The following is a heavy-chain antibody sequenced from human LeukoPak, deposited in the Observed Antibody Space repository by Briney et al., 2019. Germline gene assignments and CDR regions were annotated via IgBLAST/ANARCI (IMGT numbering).Heavy chain of an antibody. V-gene: IGHV7-4-1*02. J-gene: IGHJ6*02. Sequence: ASVKVSCKASGYTFTSNAMNWVRQAPGQGLEWIGWINTNTGNPAYAQGFTGRFVFSLDTSVSTAYLQISTLRAEDTAVYYCARGPYSGMDVWGQGTTVTVSS. CDR3: ARGPYSGMDV. CDR2: INTNTGNP. CDR1: GYTFTSNA. D-gene: IGHD4-11*01.